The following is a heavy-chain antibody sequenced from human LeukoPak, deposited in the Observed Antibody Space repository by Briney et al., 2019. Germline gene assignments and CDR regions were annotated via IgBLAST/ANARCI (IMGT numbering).Heavy chain of an antibody. J-gene: IGHJ4*02. CDR3: AKSFWWFGEFSPFDY. CDR2: ISVSSSSL. Sequence: PGGSLRLSCAASGFTFSSFSMNWVRQAPGKGLEWVSSISVSSSSLYYADSVKGRFTISRDNAKNSLYLQMNNLRAEDTAVYYCAKSFWWFGEFSPFDYWGQGTLVTVSS. CDR1: GFTFSSFS. D-gene: IGHD3-10*01. V-gene: IGHV3-21*01.